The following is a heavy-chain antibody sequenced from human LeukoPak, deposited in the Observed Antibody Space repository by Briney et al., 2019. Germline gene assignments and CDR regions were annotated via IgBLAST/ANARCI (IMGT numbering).Heavy chain of an antibody. J-gene: IGHJ4*02. D-gene: IGHD4-11*01. CDR2: FDPEDGET. CDR3: ATGPLDYSNYEGGDYFDY. CDR1: GYTLTELS. Sequence: ASVKVSCKVSGYTLTELSMHWVRQAPGRGLEWMGGFDPEDGETIYAQKFQGRVTMTEDTSTDTAYMELSSLRSGDTAVYYCATGPLDYSNYEGGDYFDYWGQGTLVTVSS. V-gene: IGHV1-24*01.